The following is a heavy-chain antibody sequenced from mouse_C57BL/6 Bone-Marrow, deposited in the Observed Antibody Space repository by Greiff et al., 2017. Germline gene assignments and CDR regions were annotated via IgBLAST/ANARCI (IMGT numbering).Heavy chain of an antibody. D-gene: IGHD1-1*02. Sequence: VQLQQSGAELVRPGASVKLSCTASGFNIKDDYMHWVKQRPEQGLEWIGRIDPENGDPEYASKFQGKATITADTSSNTAYLQLSSLTSEDTAVYYCTTPLWSCCDYGDQGTTLTVSA. CDR1: GFNIKDDY. V-gene: IGHV14-4*01. J-gene: IGHJ2*01. CDR2: IDPENGDP. CDR3: TTPLWSCCDY.